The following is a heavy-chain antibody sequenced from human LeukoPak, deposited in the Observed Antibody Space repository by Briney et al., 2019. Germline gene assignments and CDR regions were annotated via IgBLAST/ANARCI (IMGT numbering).Heavy chain of an antibody. V-gene: IGHV4-30-2*01. J-gene: IGHJ3*02. Sequence: SQTLSLTCTVSGGSISSGGYYWSWIRQPPGKGLEWIGYIYHSGSTYYNPSLKSRVTISMDTSRNQFSLKLSSVTAADTAVYYCAREGVGATKGAFDIWGQGTMVTVSS. CDR1: GGSISSGGYY. CDR2: IYHSGST. D-gene: IGHD1-26*01. CDR3: AREGVGATKGAFDI.